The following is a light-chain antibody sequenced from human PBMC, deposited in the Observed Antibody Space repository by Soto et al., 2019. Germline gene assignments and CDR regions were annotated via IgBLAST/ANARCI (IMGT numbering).Light chain of an antibody. CDR1: RTVGNF. V-gene: IGKV3-11*01. CDR2: DAT. J-gene: IGKJ4*01. CDR3: QQYNEWPLT. Sequence: EIVLTQSPATLSLSPGERSTLSCRASRTVGNFLAWYQQKPGQAPSLLIYDATHRATGIPARFSGSGSGTEFTLTISSLQSEDFAVYYCQQYNEWPLTFGGGTKVDIK.